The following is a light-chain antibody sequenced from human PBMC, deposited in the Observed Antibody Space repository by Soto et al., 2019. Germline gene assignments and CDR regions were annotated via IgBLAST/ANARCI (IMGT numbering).Light chain of an antibody. V-gene: IGKV3-20*01. Sequence: EIVLTQSPGTLSLSPGERATLSCRASQSVSGSSLAWYQLKPGQAPRLLISGASSRATGVPDRFSGSDSGTDFTFIISRLEPEDFGMYYCHQYGSFPHTFGQGTELETK. J-gene: IGKJ2*01. CDR3: HQYGSFPHT. CDR1: QSVSGSS. CDR2: GAS.